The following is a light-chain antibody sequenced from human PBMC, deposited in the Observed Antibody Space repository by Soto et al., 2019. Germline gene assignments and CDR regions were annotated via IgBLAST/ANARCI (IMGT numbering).Light chain of an antibody. J-gene: IGLJ1*01. CDR2: DVS. V-gene: IGLV2-14*01. Sequence: QSVLTQPASVSGSPGQSITISCTGTSSDVGGYNYVSWYQQHPGKAPKLMIYDVSNRPSGVSNRFSGSKSGNTASLTISGLQAEDEADYYCSSYPTSSTPYASGPGTKVTV. CDR3: SSYPTSSTPYA. CDR1: SSDVGGYNY.